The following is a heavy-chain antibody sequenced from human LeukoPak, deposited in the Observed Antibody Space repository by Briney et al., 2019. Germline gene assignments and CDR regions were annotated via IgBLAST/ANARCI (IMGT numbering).Heavy chain of an antibody. CDR1: GGSASTYN. J-gene: IGHJ6*02. Sequence: SETLSLTCSVSGGSASTYNWSWLRQPPGKGLEWIAYIYYSGGTNYNPSLTSRVTISVDTSKNQCSLKLTSVTAADTAVYYCARSMTTMSPWDFFYKGMDVWGQGTTVTVSS. D-gene: IGHD4-17*01. V-gene: IGHV4-59*02. CDR3: ARSMTTMSPWDFFYKGMDV. CDR2: IYYSGGT.